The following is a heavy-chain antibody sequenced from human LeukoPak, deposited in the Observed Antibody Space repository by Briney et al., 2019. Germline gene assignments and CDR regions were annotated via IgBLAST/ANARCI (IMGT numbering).Heavy chain of an antibody. J-gene: IGHJ4*02. CDR1: VCTFSRYD. V-gene: IGHV1-8*03. Sequence: ASVKVSCKASVCTFSRYDINWVRQAPGQGLEWMGWGNPDSGHTAYAQKFRGRVNITRRTSMNTAYLDLTSLRSDDTAVYYCARGQQWLAPFDYWGQGTLVTVSS. CDR3: ARGQQWLAPFDY. CDR2: GNPDSGHT. D-gene: IGHD6-19*01.